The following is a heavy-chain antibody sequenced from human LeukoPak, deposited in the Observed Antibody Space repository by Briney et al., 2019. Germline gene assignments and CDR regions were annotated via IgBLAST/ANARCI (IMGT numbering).Heavy chain of an antibody. CDR1: GGSISSYC. D-gene: IGHD2-15*01. V-gene: IGHV4-4*07. J-gene: IGHJ3*02. CDR2: IYTSGST. CDR3: ARSVAKKDTLGPGSAFDI. Sequence: TSETLSLTCAVSGGSISSYCWSWIRQPAGKGLEWIGRIYTSGSTNYTPSLKSRVTMSVVTSKNQFSLKLSSVTAADTAVYYCARSVAKKDTLGPGSAFDIWGQGIMVTVSS.